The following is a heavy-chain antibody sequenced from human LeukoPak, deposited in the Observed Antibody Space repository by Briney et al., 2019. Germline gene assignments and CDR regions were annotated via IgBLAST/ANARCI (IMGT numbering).Heavy chain of an antibody. D-gene: IGHD6-13*01. J-gene: IGHJ4*02. CDR1: GFTFSSYS. CDR3: AREPTYSSSWYTSCDY. Sequence: GGSLRLSCAASGFTFSSYSMNWVRQAPGKGLEWVSSISTSSSYIHYADSVKGRFTISRDNAKKSLYLQMNSLRAEDTAVYYCAREPTYSSSWYTSCDYWGQGTLVTVSS. CDR2: ISTSSSYI. V-gene: IGHV3-21*01.